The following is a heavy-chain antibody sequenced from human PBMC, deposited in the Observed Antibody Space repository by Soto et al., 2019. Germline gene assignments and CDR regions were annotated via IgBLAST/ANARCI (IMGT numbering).Heavy chain of an antibody. D-gene: IGHD3-10*01. J-gene: IGHJ4*02. CDR3: ARDSTKGIPRYYGSGSYQN. CDR2: INHRRSA. V-gene: IGHV4-34*01. CDR1: GGSFSGYY. Sequence: SETLSLTCAVYGGSFSGYYWGWSRQPPEKGQERIGEINHRRSANYNPSLKSRVTISVDTSKNQFSLKLSSVTAADTAVYYCARDSTKGIPRYYGSGSYQNWGQGTLVTVSS.